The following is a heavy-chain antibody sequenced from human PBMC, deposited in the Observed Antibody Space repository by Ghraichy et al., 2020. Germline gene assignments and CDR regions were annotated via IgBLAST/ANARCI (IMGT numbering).Heavy chain of an antibody. CDR1: GGSISSGGYY. V-gene: IGHV4-31*03. D-gene: IGHD3-10*01. CDR2: IYYSGST. J-gene: IGHJ4*02. CDR3: ARGPSGSAYYFDY. Sequence: SQTLSLTCTVSGGSISSGGYYWSWIRQHPGKGLEWIGYIYYSGSTYYNPSLKSRVTISVDTSKNQFSLKLSSVTAADTAVYYCARGPSGSAYYFDYWGQGTLVTVSS.